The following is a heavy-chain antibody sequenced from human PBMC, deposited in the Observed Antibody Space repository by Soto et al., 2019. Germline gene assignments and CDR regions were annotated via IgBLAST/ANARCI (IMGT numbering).Heavy chain of an antibody. J-gene: IGHJ4*02. D-gene: IGHD3-22*01. CDR3: ARDTWDYYDSSGALDYFDY. Sequence: PGGSLRLSCAASGFTFSSYWMSWVRQAPGKGLEWVANIKQDGSEKYYVDSVKGRFTISRDNAKNSLCLQMNSLRAEDTAVYYCARDTWDYYDSSGALDYFDYWGQGTLVTVSS. V-gene: IGHV3-7*03. CDR1: GFTFSSYW. CDR2: IKQDGSEK.